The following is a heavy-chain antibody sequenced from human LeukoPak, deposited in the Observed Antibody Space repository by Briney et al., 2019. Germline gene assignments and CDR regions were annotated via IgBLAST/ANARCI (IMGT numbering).Heavy chain of an antibody. D-gene: IGHD2/OR15-2a*01. J-gene: IGHJ1*01. CDR2: ISAYNGNT. Sequence: ASVKVSCKASGGTFSSYAISWVRQAPGQGLEWMGWISAYNGNTNYAQKLQGRVTMTTDTSTSTAYMELSRLRSDDTAVYFCARSTTPNENEYFEHWGQGTLVTVSS. V-gene: IGHV1-18*01. CDR3: ARSTTPNENEYFEH. CDR1: GGTFSSYA.